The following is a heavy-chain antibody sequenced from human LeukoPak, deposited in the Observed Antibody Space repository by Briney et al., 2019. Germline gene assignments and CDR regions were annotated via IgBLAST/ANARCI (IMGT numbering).Heavy chain of an antibody. CDR1: GYTFTSYA. Sequence: ASVKVSCKASGYTFTSYAMNWVRQAPGQGLEWMGWINTNTGYPTYAQGFTGRFVFSLDTSVSTAYLQISSLKAEDTAVYYCAREHYYDILTGYYNGGVDYWGQGTLVTVSS. V-gene: IGHV7-4-1*02. J-gene: IGHJ4*02. D-gene: IGHD3-9*01. CDR2: INTNTGYP. CDR3: AREHYYDILTGYYNGGVDY.